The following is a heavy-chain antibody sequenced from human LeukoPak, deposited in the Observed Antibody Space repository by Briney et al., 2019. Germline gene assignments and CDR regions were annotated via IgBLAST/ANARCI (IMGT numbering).Heavy chain of an antibody. CDR2: IYTSGST. V-gene: IGHV4-4*07. D-gene: IGHD3-10*01. Sequence: PSETLSLTCTVSGGSISSYYWSWIRQPAGKGLEWIGRIYTSGSTNYNPSLKSRVTMSVDTSKNQFSLKLSSVTAADTAVYYCASNYYGSGNRYYYYMDVWGKGTTVTISS. CDR3: ASNYYGSGNRYYYYMDV. J-gene: IGHJ6*03. CDR1: GGSISSYY.